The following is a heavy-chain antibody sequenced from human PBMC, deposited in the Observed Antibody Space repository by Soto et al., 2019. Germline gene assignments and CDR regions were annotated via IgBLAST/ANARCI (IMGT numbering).Heavy chain of an antibody. CDR1: GFTFDDYA. D-gene: IGHD3-16*02. J-gene: IGHJ5*02. CDR3: AKDIPLAA. Sequence: DVQLVESGGGLVQPGRSLRLSCAASGFTFDDYAMHWVRQAPGKGLEWVSGISWNSGSIGYADSVKGRFTISRDNAKNSLYLQMNSLRAEDTALYYCAKDIPLAAWGQGTLVTVSS. V-gene: IGHV3-9*01. CDR2: ISWNSGSI.